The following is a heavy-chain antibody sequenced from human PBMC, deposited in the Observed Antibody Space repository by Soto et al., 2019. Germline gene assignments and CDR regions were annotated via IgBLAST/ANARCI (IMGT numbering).Heavy chain of an antibody. CDR2: IYYSGST. CDR1: GGSISSGDYY. V-gene: IGHV4-30-4*01. J-gene: IGHJ4*02. D-gene: IGHD3-22*01. Sequence: QVQLQESGPGLVKPSQTLSLTCTVSGGSISSGDYYWSWIRQPPGKGLEWIGYIYYSGSTYYNPSLKSQVTMSVDTSKNQFPLKLSSVTAADTAVYYCARGSYYYDSSGYYHYWGQGNLVTVSS. CDR3: ARGSYYYDSSGYYHY.